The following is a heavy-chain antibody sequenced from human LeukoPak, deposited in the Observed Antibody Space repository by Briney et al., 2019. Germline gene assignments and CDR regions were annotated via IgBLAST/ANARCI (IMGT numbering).Heavy chain of an antibody. Sequence: SETLSLTCTVSGGSISSYYWSWIRQPPGKGLEWIGYIYYSGSTNYNPSLKSRVTISVDTSKNQFSLKLSSVTAADTAVYYCARRDYGYYYGMDVWGQGTTVTVSS. V-gene: IGHV4-59*01. J-gene: IGHJ6*02. CDR2: IYYSGST. CDR1: GGSISSYY. D-gene: IGHD4-17*01. CDR3: ARRDYGYYYGMDV.